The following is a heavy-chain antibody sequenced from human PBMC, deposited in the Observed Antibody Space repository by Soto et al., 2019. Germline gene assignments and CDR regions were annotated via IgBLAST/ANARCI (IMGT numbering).Heavy chain of an antibody. CDR1: GGSISSGGYS. V-gene: IGHV4-61*08. CDR3: ARADYDTSGYSLDP. Sequence: SETLSLTCAVSGGSISSGGYSWSWIRQPPGKGLEWIGYIYYSDSINYNPSLKSRVIISDDTSKNQFSLRLSSVTAADTAVYYCARADYDTSGYSLDPLGQGILVTVSS. J-gene: IGHJ5*02. CDR2: IYYSDSI. D-gene: IGHD3-22*01.